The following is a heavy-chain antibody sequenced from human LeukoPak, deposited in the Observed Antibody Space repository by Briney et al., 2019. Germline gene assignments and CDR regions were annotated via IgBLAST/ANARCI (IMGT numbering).Heavy chain of an antibody. CDR3: ARPAVVTGVDAFDI. D-gene: IGHD4-23*01. Sequence: GGSLRLSCAASGFTFSSYGMNWVRQAPGKGLEWVSSIRSSDGNVHYADSVKGRSTISRDNAKNSLYLQMNSLRAEDTAVYYCARPAVVTGVDAFDIWGQGTMVTVSS. CDR1: GFTFSSYG. J-gene: IGHJ3*02. CDR2: IRSSDGNV. V-gene: IGHV3-21*01.